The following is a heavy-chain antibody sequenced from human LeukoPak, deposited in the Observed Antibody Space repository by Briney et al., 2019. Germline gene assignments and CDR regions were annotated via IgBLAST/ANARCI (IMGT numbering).Heavy chain of an antibody. CDR1: GYTFTSYD. J-gene: IGHJ5*02. V-gene: IGHV1-8*01. D-gene: IGHD6-13*01. Sequence: ASVKVSCKASGYTFTSYDINWVRQATGQGLEWMGWMNPNSGNTGYAQKFQGRVTMTRNTSISTAYMELSSLRSEDTAAYYCARGRGAAGTYWFDPWGQGTLVTVFS. CDR2: MNPNSGNT. CDR3: ARGRGAAGTYWFDP.